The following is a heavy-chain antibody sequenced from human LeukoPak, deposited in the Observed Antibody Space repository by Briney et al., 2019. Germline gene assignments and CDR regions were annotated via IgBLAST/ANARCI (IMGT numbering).Heavy chain of an antibody. D-gene: IGHD1-26*01. CDR3: ATMRGNYASFFDY. V-gene: IGHV3-48*03. CDR1: GFILSNYE. CDR2: ISSSGITI. Sequence: RGGSLRLSCAASGFILSNYEMNWVRQAPGKGMEWVSYISSSGITIRYADSVKDRFTISRDNAKSSLYLQMNSLRAEDTAVYYCATMRGNYASFFDYWGQGTLVTVSS. J-gene: IGHJ4*02.